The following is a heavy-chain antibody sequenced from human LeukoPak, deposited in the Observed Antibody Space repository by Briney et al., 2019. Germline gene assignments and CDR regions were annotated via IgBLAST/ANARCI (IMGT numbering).Heavy chain of an antibody. J-gene: IGHJ4*02. CDR2: IYYSGST. D-gene: IGHD4-23*01. CDR3: ARDLLNEGNHLDY. Sequence: SETLSLTCTVSGGSISSGDYYWSWIRQPPGKGLEWIGYIYYSGSTYYNPSLQSRVTISVDTSKNQFSLKLSSVTAADTAVYYCARDLLNEGNHLDYWGQGTLVTVSS. V-gene: IGHV4-30-4*01. CDR1: GGSISSGDYY.